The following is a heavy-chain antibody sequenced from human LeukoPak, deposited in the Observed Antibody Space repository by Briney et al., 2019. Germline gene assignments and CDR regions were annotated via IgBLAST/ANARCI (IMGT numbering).Heavy chain of an antibody. CDR1: GYTFTSYG. J-gene: IGHJ6*03. CDR3: ARLYYDFWGYYYMDV. D-gene: IGHD3-3*01. Sequence: ASVKVSCKASGYTFTSYGISWVRQAPGQGLEWMGWISAYNGNTNYAQKLQGRVTMTTDTSTSTAYMELRSLRSDDTAVYYCARLYYDFWGYYYMDVWGKGTTVTVSS. CDR2: ISAYNGNT. V-gene: IGHV1-18*01.